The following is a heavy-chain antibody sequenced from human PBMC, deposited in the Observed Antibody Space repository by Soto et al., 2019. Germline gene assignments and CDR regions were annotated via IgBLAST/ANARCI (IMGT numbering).Heavy chain of an antibody. CDR2: IWYDGSNK. Sequence: QVQLVESGGGVVQPGRSLRLSCAASGFTFSSYGMHWVRQAPGKGLEWVAVIWYDGSNKYYADSVKGRFTISRDNSKNTLYLQMTSLRAEDTAVYYCARDLFGLGGSYAGDYWGQGTLVTVSS. CDR1: GFTFSSYG. J-gene: IGHJ4*02. D-gene: IGHD1-26*01. V-gene: IGHV3-33*01. CDR3: ARDLFGLGGSYAGDY.